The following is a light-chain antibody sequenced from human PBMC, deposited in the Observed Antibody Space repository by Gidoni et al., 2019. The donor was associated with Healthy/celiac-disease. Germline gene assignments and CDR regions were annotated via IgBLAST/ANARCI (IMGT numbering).Light chain of an antibody. V-gene: IGLV1-47*01. Sequence: QSVLTQQPSASGTPGQRVTISCSGSSSNIGSNYVYWYQQLPGTAPKLLIYRNNQRHSGVPDRFSGSKSGTSASLAISGLRSEDEADYYCAAWDDSLSGYVFGTGTKVTVL. J-gene: IGLJ1*01. CDR1: SSNIGSNY. CDR3: AAWDDSLSGYV. CDR2: RNN.